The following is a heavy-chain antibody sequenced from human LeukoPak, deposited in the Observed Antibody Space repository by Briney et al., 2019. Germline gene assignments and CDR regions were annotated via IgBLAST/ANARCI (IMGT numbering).Heavy chain of an antibody. V-gene: IGHV3-20*04. CDR2: INWNGGST. Sequence: GGSLRLSCAASGFTFDDYGMSWVRQAPGKGLEWVSGINWNGGSTGYADSVRGRFTISRDNAKNSLYLQLNSLRAEDTAVYFCARDFYYYGSGKYYSVDVFDVWGQGTMVTVSS. CDR3: ARDFYYYGSGKYYSVDVFDV. CDR1: GFTFDDYG. D-gene: IGHD3-10*01. J-gene: IGHJ3*01.